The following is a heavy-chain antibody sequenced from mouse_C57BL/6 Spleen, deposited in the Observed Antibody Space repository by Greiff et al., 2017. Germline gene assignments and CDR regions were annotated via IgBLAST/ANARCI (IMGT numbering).Heavy chain of an antibody. J-gene: IGHJ4*01. CDR3: ARRGYGNYLYAMDY. Sequence: QVQLQQPGAELVMPGASVKLSCKASGYTFTSYWMHWVKQRPGQGLEWIGEIDPSDSYTNYNQKFKVKSTLTVDKSSSTAYMQLSSLTSEDSAVYYCARRGYGNYLYAMDYWGQGTSVTVSS. CDR2: IDPSDSYT. D-gene: IGHD2-10*02. V-gene: IGHV1-69*01. CDR1: GYTFTSYW.